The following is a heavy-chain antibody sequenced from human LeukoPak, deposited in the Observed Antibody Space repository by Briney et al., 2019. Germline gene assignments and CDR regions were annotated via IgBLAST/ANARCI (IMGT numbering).Heavy chain of an antibody. Sequence: PGGSLRLSCAASGFTLSSYWMSWVRQAPGKGLEWVANIKQDGSEKYYVDSVKGRFTISRDNAKNSLYLQMNSLRAEDTAVYYCARDWWGPFDYWGQGTLVTVSS. CDR3: ARDWWGPFDY. D-gene: IGHD2-21*02. CDR1: GFTLSSYW. J-gene: IGHJ4*02. V-gene: IGHV3-7*01. CDR2: IKQDGSEK.